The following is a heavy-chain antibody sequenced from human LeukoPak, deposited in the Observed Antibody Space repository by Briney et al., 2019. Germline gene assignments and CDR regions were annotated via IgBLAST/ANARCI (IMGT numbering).Heavy chain of an antibody. D-gene: IGHD3-22*01. CDR1: EFPFSGYW. J-gene: IGHJ4*02. CDR2: IKQDGSDK. V-gene: IGHV3-7*05. CDR3: AKDGYSSGYTFDY. Sequence: GGSLRLSCAASEFPFSGYWMGWVRQAPGKGLEWVANIKQDGSDKYYVDSVKGRFTISRDNAKNSLYLQMNSLRAEDTAVYNCAKDGYSSGYTFDYWGQGTLVTVSS.